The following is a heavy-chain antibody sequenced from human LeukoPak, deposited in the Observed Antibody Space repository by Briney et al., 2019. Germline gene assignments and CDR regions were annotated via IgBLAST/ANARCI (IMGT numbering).Heavy chain of an antibody. CDR1: GGSISSYY. D-gene: IGHD3-16*01. CDR2: IYYSGST. CDR3: ARNDLGAYDY. J-gene: IGHJ4*02. V-gene: IGHV4-59*01. Sequence: SETLSLTCTVSGGSISSYYWSWIRQPPGKGLEWIGYIYYSGSTNYNPSLKRRVTISVDTSKNQFSLKLSSVTAADTAVYYCARNDLGAYDYWGQGTLVTVSS.